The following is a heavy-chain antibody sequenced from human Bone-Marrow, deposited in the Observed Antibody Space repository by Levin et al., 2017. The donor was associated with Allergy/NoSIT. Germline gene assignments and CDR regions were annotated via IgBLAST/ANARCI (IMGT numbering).Heavy chain of an antibody. CDR2: ISYDGSNK. V-gene: IGHV3-30-3*01. CDR3: ASGNILYYGPIF. D-gene: IGHD2-8*01. J-gene: IGHJ1*01. CDR1: GFTFSSYA. Sequence: GGSLRLSCAASGFTFSSYAMHWVRQAPGKGLEWVAVISYDGSNKYYADSVKGRFTISRDNSKNTLYLQMNSLRAEDTAVYYCASGNILYYGPIFWGQGTLVTVSS.